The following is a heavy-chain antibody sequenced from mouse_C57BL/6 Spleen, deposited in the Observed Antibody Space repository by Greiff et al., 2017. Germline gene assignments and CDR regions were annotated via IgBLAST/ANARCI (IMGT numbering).Heavy chain of an antibody. J-gene: IGHJ3*01. D-gene: IGHD2-1*01. CDR2: INYDGSST. Sequence: EVQLQESEGGLVQPGSSMKLSCTASGFTFSDYYMAWVRQVPEKGLEWVANINYDGSSTYYLDSLKSRFIISRDNAKNILYLQMSSLKSEDTATYYCARDRGYYGNYGGFAYWGQGTLVTVSA. CDR1: GFTFSDYY. CDR3: ARDRGYYGNYGGFAY. V-gene: IGHV5-16*01.